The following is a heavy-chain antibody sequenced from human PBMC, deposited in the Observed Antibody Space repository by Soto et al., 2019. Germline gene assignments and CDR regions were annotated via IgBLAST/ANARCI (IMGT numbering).Heavy chain of an antibody. J-gene: IGHJ4*02. Sequence: EVQLVESGGGLVQPGGSLRLSCAASGFTFSSYWMHWVRQAPGKGLVWVSRINSDGSTTSYADSVKGRFTISRDNAKNTLYLQMNSLRAEDTTVYYCARVGVGAYYFDYWGPGTLVTVSS. CDR3: ARVGVGAYYFDY. V-gene: IGHV3-74*01. CDR1: GFTFSSYW. CDR2: INSDGSTT. D-gene: IGHD1-26*01.